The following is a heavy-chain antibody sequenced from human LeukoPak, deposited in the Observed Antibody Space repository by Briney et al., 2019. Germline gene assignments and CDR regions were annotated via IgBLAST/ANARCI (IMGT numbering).Heavy chain of an antibody. CDR1: GFTFSSYS. D-gene: IGHD1-26*01. V-gene: IGHV3-48*01. J-gene: IGHJ3*02. Sequence: PGGSLRLSCAASGFTFSSYSMNWVRQAPGKGLEWVSYISSSSSTIYYADSVKGRFTISRDTAKNSLYLQMNILRAEDTAVYYCARIVGGDAFDIWGQGTMVTVSS. CDR3: ARIVGGDAFDI. CDR2: ISSSSSTI.